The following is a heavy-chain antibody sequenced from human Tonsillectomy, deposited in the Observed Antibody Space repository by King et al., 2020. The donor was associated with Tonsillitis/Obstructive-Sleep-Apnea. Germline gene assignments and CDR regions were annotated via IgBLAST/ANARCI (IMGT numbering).Heavy chain of an antibody. CDR2: INHSGST. Sequence: VQLPQWGAGLLKPSETLSLTCAVYGGSFSGYYWSWIRQPPGKGLEWIGEINHSGSTNYNPSLKSRVTISVDTSKNQFSLKLSSVTAADTAVYYCARGGRYASDAFDIWGQGTMVTVSS. D-gene: IGHD3-16*02. V-gene: IGHV4-34*01. CDR1: GGSFSGYY. CDR3: ARGGRYASDAFDI. J-gene: IGHJ3*02.